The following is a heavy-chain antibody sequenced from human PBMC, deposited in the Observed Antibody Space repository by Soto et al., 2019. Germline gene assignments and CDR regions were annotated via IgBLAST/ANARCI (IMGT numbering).Heavy chain of an antibody. V-gene: IGHV2-5*02. J-gene: IGHJ4*02. D-gene: IGHD2-21*01. CDR2: IYWDDDK. CDR3: AHGPLLVISREYYFDY. CDR1: GFSLSTSGVG. Sequence: QITLKESGPTLVKPTQTLTLTCTFSGFSLSTSGVGVGWIRQPPGKALEWLALIYWDDDKRYSPSLKSRLTITKDTSKNQVVLTMTKMDTVDTATYYGAHGPLLVISREYYFDYWGQGTLVTVSS.